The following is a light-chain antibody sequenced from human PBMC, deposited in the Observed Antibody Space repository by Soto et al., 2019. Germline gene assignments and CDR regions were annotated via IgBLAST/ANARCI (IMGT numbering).Light chain of an antibody. J-gene: IGKJ5*01. CDR1: QSVSSN. CDR2: GTS. Sequence: DILLTQSPATRSVSPGEKSTLXXRGSQSVSSNLAWYQQKPGQAPRLLXYGTSTRATGIPARFSGSGSGTEFTLTISSLQSEDFAVYYCQQYNNWPPITFGQGTRLEIK. V-gene: IGKV3-15*01. CDR3: QQYNNWPPIT.